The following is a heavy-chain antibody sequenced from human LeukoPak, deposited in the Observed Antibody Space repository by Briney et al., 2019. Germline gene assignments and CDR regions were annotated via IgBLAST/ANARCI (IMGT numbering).Heavy chain of an antibody. Sequence: SETLSLTCTVSGGSIRSSYYYWGWIRQPPGKGLEWIESIYDSGSTYYNPSLKSRVTISVDTSKNQFSLKLSSVTAADTAVYYCARGRRDYVPRAFDIWGHGTMVTVSS. CDR1: GGSIRSSYYY. CDR2: IYDSGST. CDR3: ARGRRDYVPRAFDI. J-gene: IGHJ3*02. D-gene: IGHD4-17*01. V-gene: IGHV4-39*01.